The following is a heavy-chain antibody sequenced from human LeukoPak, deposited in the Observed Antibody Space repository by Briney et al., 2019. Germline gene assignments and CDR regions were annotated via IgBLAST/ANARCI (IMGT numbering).Heavy chain of an antibody. CDR3: ARSDTAMVFDY. CDR1: GGSISSSSYY. V-gene: IGHV4-39*07. CDR2: IYYSGST. Sequence: PSETLSLTCTVSGGSISSSSYYWGWIRQPPGKGLEWIGSIYYSGSTYYNPSLKSRVTISVDTSKNQFSLKLSSVTAADTAVYYCARSDTAMVFDYWGQGTLVTVSS. D-gene: IGHD5-18*01. J-gene: IGHJ4*02.